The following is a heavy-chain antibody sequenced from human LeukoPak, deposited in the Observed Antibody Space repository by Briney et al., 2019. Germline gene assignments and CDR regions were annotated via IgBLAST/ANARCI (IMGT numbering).Heavy chain of an antibody. CDR3: AAQPDF. Sequence: SETLSLTCAVSGGSISSFYWSWIRQPPGKGLEWIGYIYYSGSTNYNPSLKSRVTMSVDTSKNQFSLKLTSVTAADTAVYYCAAQPDFWGQGTLVTVSS. V-gene: IGHV4-59*01. D-gene: IGHD5-18*01. CDR2: IYYSGST. J-gene: IGHJ4*02. CDR1: GGSISSFY.